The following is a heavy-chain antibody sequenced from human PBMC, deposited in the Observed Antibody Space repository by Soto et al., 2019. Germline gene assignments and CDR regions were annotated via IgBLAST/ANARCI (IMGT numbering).Heavy chain of an antibody. CDR3: ARSAHDAFDI. Sequence: GASVKVSCKASGYTFTSYYMHWVRQAPGQGLEWMGIINPSGGSTSYAQKFQGRVTMTRNTSISTAYMELSSLRSEDTAVYYCARSAHDAFDIWGQGTMVTVSS. J-gene: IGHJ3*02. CDR1: GYTFTSYY. V-gene: IGHV1-46*01. CDR2: INPSGGST.